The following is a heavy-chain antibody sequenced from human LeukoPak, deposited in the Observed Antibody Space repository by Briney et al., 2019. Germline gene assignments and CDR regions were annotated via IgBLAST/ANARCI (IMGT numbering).Heavy chain of an antibody. D-gene: IGHD6-13*01. J-gene: IGHJ4*02. Sequence: GGSLRLSCAASGFTFSSYWMHWVRQAPGMGLVWVSRINSDGSSTSYADSVKGQFTISRDNAKNTLYLQMNSLRAEDTAVYYCASLSAAGDYWGQGTLVTVSS. CDR2: INSDGSST. V-gene: IGHV3-74*01. CDR1: GFTFSSYW. CDR3: ASLSAAGDY.